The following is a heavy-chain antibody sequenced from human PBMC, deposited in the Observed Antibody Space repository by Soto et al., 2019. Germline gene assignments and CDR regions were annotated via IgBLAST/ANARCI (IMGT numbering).Heavy chain of an antibody. Sequence: GESLKISCKGSGYSFTSYWIGWVRQMPGKGLEWMGIIYPGDSDTRYSPSFQGQVTISADKSISTAYLQWSSLKASDTAMYYCARGRSVVAATTAYYYYYMDVWGKGTTVTVSS. D-gene: IGHD2-15*01. V-gene: IGHV5-51*01. J-gene: IGHJ6*03. CDR3: ARGRSVVAATTAYYYYYMDV. CDR2: IYPGDSDT. CDR1: GYSFTSYW.